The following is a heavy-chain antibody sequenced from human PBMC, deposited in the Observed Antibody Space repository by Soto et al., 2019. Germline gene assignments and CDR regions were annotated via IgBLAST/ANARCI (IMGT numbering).Heavy chain of an antibody. D-gene: IGHD3-10*02. CDR2: ISSSSSYI. J-gene: IGHJ4*02. CDR3: ARDVRQRGGVDY. Sequence: GGSLRLSCAASGFTFSSYSMNWVRQAPGKGLEWVSSISSSSSYIYYADSVKGRFTISRDNAKNSLYLQMNSLRAEDTAVYYCARDVRQRGGVDYWGQGTLVTVSS. CDR1: GFTFSSYS. V-gene: IGHV3-21*01.